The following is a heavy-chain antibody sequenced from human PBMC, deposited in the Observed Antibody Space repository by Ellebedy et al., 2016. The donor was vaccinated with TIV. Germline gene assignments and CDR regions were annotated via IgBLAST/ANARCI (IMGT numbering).Heavy chain of an antibody. V-gene: IGHV3-23*01. CDR1: GFSFGTCA. CDR3: AREYPHQDY. J-gene: IGHJ4*02. Sequence: GESLKISXAASGFSFGTCAMSWVRQAPGKGLEWLSAISGDAESTHYADSVGGRFTISRDNSKNTQFLQMNNLRVDDTAVYYCAREYPHQDYWGQGTLVTVSS. CDR2: ISGDAEST.